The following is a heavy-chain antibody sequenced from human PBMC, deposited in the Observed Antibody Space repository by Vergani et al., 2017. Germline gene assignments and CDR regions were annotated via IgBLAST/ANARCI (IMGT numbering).Heavy chain of an antibody. CDR2: IYPGDSDT. CDR3: ARVSGYCSGGSCYPFSAEYFQH. J-gene: IGHJ1*01. CDR1: GYSFTSYW. Sequence: EVQLVQSGAEVKKPGESLKISCKGSGYSFTSYWIGWVRQMPGKGLEWMGIIYPGDSDTRYSPSFQGQVTISADKSISTAYLQWSSLKASDTAMYYCARVSGYCSGGSCYPFSAEYFQHWGQGTLVTVSS. V-gene: IGHV5-51*01. D-gene: IGHD2-15*01.